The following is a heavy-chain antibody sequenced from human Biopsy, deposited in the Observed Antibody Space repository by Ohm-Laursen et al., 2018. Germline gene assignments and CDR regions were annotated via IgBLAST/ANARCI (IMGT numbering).Heavy chain of an antibody. CDR2: ISWNSDSI. CDR1: GFSFDNHV. Sequence: SLRLSCAASGFSFDNHVMHWVRQVPGKGLEWVSGISWNSDSIGYADSVKGRFTISRDNAKNSLYLQMNSLRSEDTALYYCAKDRYPSSWHYYYGMDVWGQGTTVTVS. V-gene: IGHV3-9*01. D-gene: IGHD6-13*01. J-gene: IGHJ6*02. CDR3: AKDRYPSSWHYYYGMDV.